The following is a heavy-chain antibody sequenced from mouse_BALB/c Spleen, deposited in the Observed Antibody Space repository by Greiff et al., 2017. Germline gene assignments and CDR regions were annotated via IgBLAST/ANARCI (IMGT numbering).Heavy chain of an antibody. J-gene: IGHJ4*01. CDR3: ARNPIYYGYDGPMDY. D-gene: IGHD2-2*01. Sequence: QVQLKESGPGLVQPSQSLSITCTVSGFSLTSYGVHWVRQSPGKGLEWLGVIWSGGSTDYNAAFISRLSISKDNSKSQVFFKMNSLQANDTAIYYCARNPIYYGYDGPMDYWGQGTSVTVSS. CDR2: IWSGGST. CDR1: GFSLTSYG. V-gene: IGHV2-2*02.